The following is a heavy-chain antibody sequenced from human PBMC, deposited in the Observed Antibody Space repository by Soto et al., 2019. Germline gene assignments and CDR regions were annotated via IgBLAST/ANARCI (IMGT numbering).Heavy chain of an antibody. CDR1: GGSIISGDYY. V-gene: IGHV4-30-4*01. Sequence: SETLSLTCTVSGGSIISGDYYFICIRQPPGKGLELIGYIYYSGSTYYNPSLKSRVTISVDTSKNQFSLKLSSVTAADTAVYYCARGPYRGYSGYDSNYWGQGTLVTVSS. CDR2: IYYSGST. CDR3: ARGPYRGYSGYDSNY. D-gene: IGHD5-12*01. J-gene: IGHJ4*02.